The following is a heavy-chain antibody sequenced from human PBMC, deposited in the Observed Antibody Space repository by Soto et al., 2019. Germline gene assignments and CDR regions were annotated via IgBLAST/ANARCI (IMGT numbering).Heavy chain of an antibody. CDR2: IYYSGTT. CDR1: GYPISTSNW. V-gene: IGHV4-28*01. D-gene: IGHD1-26*01. Sequence: SETLSLTCALSGYPISTSNWWGWIRQPPGKGLEWIGYIYYSGTTYYNPSLKSRVTMSVDTSKNQFSLKLTSVTAVDTAVYYCARREIQGPIDYWGQGTLVTVSS. CDR3: ARREIQGPIDY. J-gene: IGHJ4*02.